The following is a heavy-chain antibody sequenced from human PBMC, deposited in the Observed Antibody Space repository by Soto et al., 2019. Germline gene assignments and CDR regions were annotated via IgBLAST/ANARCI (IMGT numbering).Heavy chain of an antibody. D-gene: IGHD1-26*01. CDR2: IRNKANSYTT. CDR3: ARVYSGSHQAYDC. J-gene: IGHJ4*02. V-gene: IGHV3-72*01. Sequence: SLRLSCETSVFTFSDHYTYWVRQAPGKGLEWVGPIRNKANSYTTEYAASVKGRFTISRDDSKNSLYLQMNSLKTEDTAVYYCARVYSGSHQAYDCWGQGP. CDR1: VFTFSDHY.